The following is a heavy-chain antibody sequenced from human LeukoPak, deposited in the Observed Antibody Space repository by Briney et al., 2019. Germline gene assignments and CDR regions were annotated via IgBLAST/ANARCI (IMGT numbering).Heavy chain of an antibody. CDR3: ARVGITIFGVGPEYFQH. CDR1: GGSISSYY. Sequence: SETLSLTCTVSGGSISSYYWSWIRQPPGKGLEWIGYIYYTGSTNYNPSLKSRVTISVDASKNQFSLKLTSVTAADTAVYYCARVGITIFGVGPEYFQHWGQGTLVTVSS. J-gene: IGHJ1*01. D-gene: IGHD3-3*01. CDR2: IYYTGST. V-gene: IGHV4-59*01.